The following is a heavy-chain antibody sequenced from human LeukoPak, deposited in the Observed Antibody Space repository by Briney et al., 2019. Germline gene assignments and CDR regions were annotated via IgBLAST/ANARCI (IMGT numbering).Heavy chain of an antibody. CDR1: GGSVSSTDW. Sequence: SETLSLTCGVSGGSVSSTDWWTWIRQPPGKGLEWIGGVHLDGRTNFNPSLKSRLTMSVDLSENHVSLKLTSVTAADTAVYYCAREGGFYRPLDYSGQGTLVTVSS. J-gene: IGHJ4*02. D-gene: IGHD6-25*01. CDR2: VHLDGRT. CDR3: AREGGFYRPLDY. V-gene: IGHV4-4*02.